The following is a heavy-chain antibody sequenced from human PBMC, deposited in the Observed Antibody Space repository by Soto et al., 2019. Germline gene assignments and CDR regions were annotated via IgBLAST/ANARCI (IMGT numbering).Heavy chain of an antibody. CDR3: ASEPNILTGYYY. CDR2: IYYSGST. D-gene: IGHD3-9*01. J-gene: IGHJ4*02. Sequence: PSETLSLTCTVSGGSISSYYWSWIRQPPGKGLEWIGYIYYSGSTNYNPSLKSRVTISVDTSKNQFSLKLSSVTAADTAVYYCASEPNILTGYYYRGQGTLVTVSS. CDR1: GGSISSYY. V-gene: IGHV4-59*01.